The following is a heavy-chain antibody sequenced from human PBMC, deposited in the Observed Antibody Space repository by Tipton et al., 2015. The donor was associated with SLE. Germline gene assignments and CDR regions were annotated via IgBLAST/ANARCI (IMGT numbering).Heavy chain of an antibody. Sequence: TLSLTCTVSGGSISSHYWSWIRQPPGKGLEWIGSIYYSGSTYYNPSLKSRVTISVDTSKNQFSLNVSSVTAADTAVYYCASWYSSSWYYLDYWGQGTLVTVSS. V-gene: IGHV4-59*04. D-gene: IGHD6-13*01. CDR3: ASWYSSSWYYLDY. J-gene: IGHJ4*02. CDR2: IYYSGST. CDR1: GGSISSHY.